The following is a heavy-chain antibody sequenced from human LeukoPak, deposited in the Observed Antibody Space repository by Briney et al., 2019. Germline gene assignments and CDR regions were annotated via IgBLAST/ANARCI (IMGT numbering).Heavy chain of an antibody. CDR1: GFTFSNAW. Sequence: GGSLRLSCAASGFTFSNAWMSWVRQAPGKGLEWVGRIKSKTDGGTTDYTAPVKGRFTISRDDSKNTLYLQMNSLKTEDTAVYYCTTVRYYYGSGSSSLTFDYWGQGTLVTVSS. D-gene: IGHD3-10*01. CDR3: TTVRYYYGSGSSSLTFDY. J-gene: IGHJ4*02. CDR2: IKSKTDGGTT. V-gene: IGHV3-15*01.